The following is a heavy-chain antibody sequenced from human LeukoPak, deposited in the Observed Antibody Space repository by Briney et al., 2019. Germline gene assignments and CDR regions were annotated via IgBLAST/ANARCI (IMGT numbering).Heavy chain of an antibody. V-gene: IGHV4-59*01. CDR1: GGSISSYY. Sequence: SETLSLTCTVSGGSISSYYWSWIRQPPGKGLEWIGYIYYSGSTNYSPSLKSRVTISVDTSKNQFSLKLSSVTTADTAVYYCARYSATGNYFDYWGQGTLVTVSS. CDR3: ARYSATGNYFDY. D-gene: IGHD1-1*01. J-gene: IGHJ4*02. CDR2: IYYSGST.